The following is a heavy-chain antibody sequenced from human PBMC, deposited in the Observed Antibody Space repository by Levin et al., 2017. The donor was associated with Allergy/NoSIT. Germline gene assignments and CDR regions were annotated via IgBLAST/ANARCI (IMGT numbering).Heavy chain of an antibody. V-gene: IGHV4-61*02. Sequence: SETLSLTCTVSGGSITISKYYWTWIRQPAGKGLEWIGRIFPSGSTNYNPSLKSRVTMSVDMSKNQFSLNLSSVTAADPAVYYCARDNSADGDYETYCYYYADVWGKGTRVTVSS. CDR2: IFPSGST. J-gene: IGHJ6*03. CDR3: ARDNSADGDYETYCYYYADV. CDR1: GGSITISKYY. D-gene: IGHD4-17*01.